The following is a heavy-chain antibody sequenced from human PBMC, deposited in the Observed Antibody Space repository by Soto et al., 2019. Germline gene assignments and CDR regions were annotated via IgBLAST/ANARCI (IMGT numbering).Heavy chain of an antibody. V-gene: IGHV3-15*01. J-gene: IGHJ4*02. CDR2: IKSKPDGGTA. D-gene: IGHD3-22*01. Sequence: DVQLVESGGDLVKPGGSLRLSCAASGFSFENAWMTWVRQAPGKGLEWVGRIKSKPDGGTADYAAPVKGRLTISRDDSKDTLYLQMTSLKTDDTAVYFCTTDGGPYYKDSRYYVFFYWGQGTLVTVSS. CDR1: GFSFENAW. CDR3: TTDGGPYYKDSRYYVFFY.